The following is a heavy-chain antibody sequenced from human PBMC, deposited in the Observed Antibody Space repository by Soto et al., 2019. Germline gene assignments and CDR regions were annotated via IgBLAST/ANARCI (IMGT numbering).Heavy chain of an antibody. Sequence: QVQLQESGPGLVKPSQTLSLTCTVSGGSISSGGYYWSWIRQHPGKGLEWIGYIYYSGSTYYNPSLKSRVTISVDTSKNQFSLNLSSVTAADAAVYYCARARIAAAGIPNWFDPWGQGTLVTVSS. CDR1: GGSISSGGYY. J-gene: IGHJ5*02. CDR2: IYYSGST. V-gene: IGHV4-31*03. CDR3: ARARIAAAGIPNWFDP. D-gene: IGHD6-13*01.